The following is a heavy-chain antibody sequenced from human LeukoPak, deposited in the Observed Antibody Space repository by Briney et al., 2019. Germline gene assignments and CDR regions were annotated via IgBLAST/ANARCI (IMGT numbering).Heavy chain of an antibody. D-gene: IGHD1-1*01. CDR2: ISTSSSSI. J-gene: IGHJ4*02. V-gene: IGHV3-48*02. Sequence: GGSLRLSCAASGFTFSTYSMTWVRQAPGKGLECVSYISTSSSSIYYVDSVKGRFTISRDNARSSLYLQMNSLRDEDTAVYYCAKLKDGNHFFDYWGQGTLVAVSS. CDR3: AKLKDGNHFFDY. CDR1: GFTFSTYS.